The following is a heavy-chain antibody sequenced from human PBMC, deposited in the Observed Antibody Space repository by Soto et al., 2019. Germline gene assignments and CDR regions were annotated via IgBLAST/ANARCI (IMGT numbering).Heavy chain of an antibody. V-gene: IGHV4-59*08. Sequence: SETLSLTCTVSGVSINSSYWSWIRQPPGKGLEWIGYIYYSGSTNYNPSLKSRVTISVDTSKNQFSLKLSSVTASDTAVYYCARQVGGWAPWYFDYWGQGTLVTVS. CDR3: ARQVGGWAPWYFDY. J-gene: IGHJ4*02. CDR2: IYYSGST. CDR1: GVSINSSY. D-gene: IGHD6-19*01.